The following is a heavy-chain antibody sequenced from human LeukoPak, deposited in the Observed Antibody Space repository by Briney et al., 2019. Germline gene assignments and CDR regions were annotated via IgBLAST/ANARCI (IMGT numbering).Heavy chain of an antibody. CDR1: GFTFSSYS. Sequence: GGSLRLSCAASGFTFSSYSMNWVRQAPGKGLEWVSSISSSSSYIYYADSVKGRFTISRDNAKNSLYLQMNSLRAEDTAVYYCARYYYDSSGYYVAFDYWSQGTLVTVSS. D-gene: IGHD3-22*01. CDR2: ISSSSSYI. V-gene: IGHV3-21*01. CDR3: ARYYYDSSGYYVAFDY. J-gene: IGHJ4*02.